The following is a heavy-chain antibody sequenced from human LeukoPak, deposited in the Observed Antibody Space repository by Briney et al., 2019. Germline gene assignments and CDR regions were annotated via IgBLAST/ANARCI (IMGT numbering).Heavy chain of an antibody. CDR3: ARRDYSNDNWFDP. CDR2: IYYSGST. J-gene: IGHJ5*02. D-gene: IGHD4-11*01. Sequence: PSETLSLTCTVSGGSISSYYWSWIRQPPGKGLEWIGYIYYSGSTNYNPSLKSRVTISVDTSKNQFSLKLSSVTAADTAVYYYARRDYSNDNWFDPWGQGTLVTVSS. CDR1: GGSISSYY. V-gene: IGHV4-59*01.